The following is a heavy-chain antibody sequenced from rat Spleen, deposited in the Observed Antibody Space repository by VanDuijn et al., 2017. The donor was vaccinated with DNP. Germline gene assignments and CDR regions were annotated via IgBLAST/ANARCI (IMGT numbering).Heavy chain of an antibody. CDR3: ARHGRRVFDY. V-gene: IGHV5-22*01. Sequence: EVQLVESGGGLVQPGRSLKLSCAASGFTFSDYYMAWVRQAPKKGLEWVAYISYEGSSTYYRDSVKGRFTMARDNAKSTLYLQMNSLRSEDMATYYCARHGRRVFDYWGQGVMVTVSS. D-gene: IGHD1-11*01. CDR2: ISYEGSST. J-gene: IGHJ2*01. CDR1: GFTFSDYY.